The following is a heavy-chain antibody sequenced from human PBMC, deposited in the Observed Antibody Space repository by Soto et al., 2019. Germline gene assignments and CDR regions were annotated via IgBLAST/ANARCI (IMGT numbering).Heavy chain of an antibody. Sequence: QVHLVQSGSELKKPGASVKVSCKASAYTFNTYGITWVRQAPGQGLEWMGGIIPIFGTANYAQKFQGRVTITADESTSTAYMELSSLRSEDTAVYYCARRRDDLTTYYYGSGMTNWFDPWGQGTLVTVSS. CDR2: IIPIFGTA. J-gene: IGHJ5*02. CDR1: AYTFNTYG. V-gene: IGHV1-69*13. CDR3: ARRRDDLTTYYYGSGMTNWFDP. D-gene: IGHD3-10*01.